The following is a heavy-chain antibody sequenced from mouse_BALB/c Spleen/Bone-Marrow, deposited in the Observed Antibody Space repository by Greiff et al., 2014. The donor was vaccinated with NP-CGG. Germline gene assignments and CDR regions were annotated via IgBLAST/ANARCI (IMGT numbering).Heavy chain of an antibody. CDR3: ARRNGNYYFDY. Sequence: DVKLQESGPDLVKPSQSLSLTCTVTGYSITSGYSWHWIRQFPGNKLEWMGYIHYSGTTNYNPSLKSRISITRDTSKNQFFLQLNSVSTEDTATYYCARRNGNYYFDYWGQGTTLTVSS. J-gene: IGHJ2*01. V-gene: IGHV3-1*02. CDR2: IHYSGTT. D-gene: IGHD2-1*01. CDR1: GYSITSGYS.